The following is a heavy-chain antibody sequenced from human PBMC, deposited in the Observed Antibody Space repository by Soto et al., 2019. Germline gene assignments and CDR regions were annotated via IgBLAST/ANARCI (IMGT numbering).Heavy chain of an antibody. CDR3: ARGLRYFDWSLDY. J-gene: IGHJ4*02. Sequence: ASVKVSCKASGYTFTSYAMHWVRQAPGQRLEWMGWINAGNGNTKYSQKLQGRVTMTTDTSTSTAYMELRSLRSDDTAVYYRARGLRYFDWSLDYWGQGTLVTVSS. CDR2: INAGNGNT. D-gene: IGHD3-9*01. V-gene: IGHV1-3*01. CDR1: GYTFTSYA.